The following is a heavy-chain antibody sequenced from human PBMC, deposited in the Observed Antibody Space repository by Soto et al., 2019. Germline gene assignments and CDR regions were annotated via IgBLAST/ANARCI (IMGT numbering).Heavy chain of an antibody. CDR2: ISGYNGNT. V-gene: IGHV1-18*01. D-gene: IGHD2-2*01. Sequence: KTSFRGAGYRFRVYVTAVARPAPGQRLEWMRWISGYNGNTNYAQKFQGRVTLTTDTSTTTAYLELRSLTPDDTAVYYCARDHRKNVVVVPTPYFYYYMDVWGKGTTVTVSS. CDR1: GYRFRVYV. J-gene: IGHJ6*03. CDR3: ARDHRKNVVVVPTPYFYYYMDV.